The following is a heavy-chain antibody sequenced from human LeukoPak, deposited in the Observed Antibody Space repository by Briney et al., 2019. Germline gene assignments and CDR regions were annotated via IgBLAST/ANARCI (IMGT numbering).Heavy chain of an antibody. Sequence: SSETLSLTCAVYGGFFSGYYWSWIRQPPGKGLEWIGEINHSGSTNYNPSLKSRVTISVDTSKNQFSLKLSSVTAADTAVYYCARGIAVNKIYYYYGMDVWGQGTTVTVSS. J-gene: IGHJ6*02. CDR3: ARGIAVNKIYYYYGMDV. CDR2: INHSGST. CDR1: GGFFSGYY. V-gene: IGHV4-34*01. D-gene: IGHD6-19*01.